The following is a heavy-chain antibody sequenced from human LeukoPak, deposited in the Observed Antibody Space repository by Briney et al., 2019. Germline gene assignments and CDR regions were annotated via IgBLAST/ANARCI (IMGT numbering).Heavy chain of an antibody. CDR1: GASISGSGYY. J-gene: IGHJ4*02. CDR2: IYSSGST. D-gene: IGHD6-19*01. V-gene: IGHV4-39*01. Sequence: SETLSLTCTVSGASISGSGYYWGWIRQPPGKGLEWIGSIYSSGSTYYNASLQSRVTISIETSKNQISLRLNSVTAADTAVYYCARHQGSSGWYVYYWGQGTLVTVSS. CDR3: ARHQGSSGWYVYY.